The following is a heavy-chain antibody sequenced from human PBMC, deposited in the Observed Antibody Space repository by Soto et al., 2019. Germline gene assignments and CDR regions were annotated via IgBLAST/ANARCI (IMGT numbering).Heavy chain of an antibody. CDR2: INHSGST. D-gene: IGHD3-10*01. Sequence: SETLSLTCAVYGGSFSGYYWSWIRQPPGKGLEWIGEINHSGSTNYNPSLKSRVTISVDTSKNQFSLKLSSVTAADTAVYYCARSGLTTMVRGATYFAYWGQGTLVTVSS. J-gene: IGHJ4*02. CDR3: ARSGLTTMVRGATYFAY. CDR1: GGSFSGYY. V-gene: IGHV4-34*01.